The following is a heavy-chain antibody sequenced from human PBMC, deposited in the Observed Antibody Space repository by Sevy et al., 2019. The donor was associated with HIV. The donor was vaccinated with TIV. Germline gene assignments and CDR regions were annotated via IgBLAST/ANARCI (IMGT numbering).Heavy chain of an antibody. J-gene: IGHJ3*02. D-gene: IGHD2-15*01. CDR1: GFTFSDYY. Sequence: GGSLRLSCAASGFTFSDYYMSWIRQAPGKGLEWVSYISSSSSYTNYADSVKGRFTISRDNAKNSLYLQMNSLRAEDTGVYYCARDSVDIEAVVAATSDAFDIWGQGTMVTVSS. CDR2: ISSSSSYT. CDR3: ARDSVDIEAVVAATSDAFDI. V-gene: IGHV3-11*06.